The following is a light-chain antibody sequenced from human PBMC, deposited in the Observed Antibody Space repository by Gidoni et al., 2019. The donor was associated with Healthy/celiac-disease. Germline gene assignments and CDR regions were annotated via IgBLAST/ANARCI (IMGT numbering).Light chain of an antibody. CDR1: QGISSY. V-gene: IGKV1D-43*01. CDR3: QQYYSTPPLT. CDR2: YAS. J-gene: IGKJ4*01. Sequence: AIRMTQSPFSLSASVGDRVTITCWASQGISSYLAWYQQKPAKDPKLFIYYASSLQSGVPSRFSCSGSVTDYTLTISSLQPEDFATYYCQQYYSTPPLTFGGGTKVEIK.